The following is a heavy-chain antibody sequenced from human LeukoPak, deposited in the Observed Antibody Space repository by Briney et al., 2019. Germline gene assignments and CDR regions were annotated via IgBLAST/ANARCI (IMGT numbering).Heavy chain of an antibody. CDR3: ARVAAVAAH. CDR1: GYTSTGYY. Sequence: ASVKVSCKASGYTSTGYYMHWVWQAPGQGLEWMGWVNPNSGGTNYAQKFQGRVTMTRDTSISTAYMELSRLRSDDTAVYYCARVAAVAAHWGQGTLVTVSS. J-gene: IGHJ4*02. D-gene: IGHD6-19*01. CDR2: VNPNSGGT. V-gene: IGHV1-2*02.